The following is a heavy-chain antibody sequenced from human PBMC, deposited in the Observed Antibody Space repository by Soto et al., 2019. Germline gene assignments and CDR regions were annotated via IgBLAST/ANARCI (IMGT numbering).Heavy chain of an antibody. J-gene: IGHJ6*02. Sequence: QVQLQQWGAGLLKPSETLSLTCAVYGGSFSGYYWSWIRQPPGKGLEWIGEINHSGSTNYNPSLKSRVTISVDTSKNQFSLKLSSVTAADTAVYYCASRITMVRGVIYGMDVWGQGTMVTVSS. CDR1: GGSFSGYY. CDR2: INHSGST. D-gene: IGHD3-10*01. V-gene: IGHV4-34*01. CDR3: ASRITMVRGVIYGMDV.